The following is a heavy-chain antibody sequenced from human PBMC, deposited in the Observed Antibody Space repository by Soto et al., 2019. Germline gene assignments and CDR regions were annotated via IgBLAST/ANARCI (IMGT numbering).Heavy chain of an antibody. CDR2: ISAYNGNT. Sequence: QVQLVQSGAEVKKPGASVKVSCKASGYTFTSYGISWVRQAPGQGLEWMGWISAYNGNTNYAQKLQGRVTMTTDTLTTXAYMELRSLRSDDTAVYYCARDLRVYCGSGSYYDYWGQGTLVTVSS. D-gene: IGHD3-10*01. CDR1: GYTFTSYG. V-gene: IGHV1-18*01. J-gene: IGHJ4*02. CDR3: ARDLRVYCGSGSYYDY.